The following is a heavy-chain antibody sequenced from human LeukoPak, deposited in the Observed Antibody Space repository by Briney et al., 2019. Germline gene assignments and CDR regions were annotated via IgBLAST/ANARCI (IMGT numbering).Heavy chain of an antibody. J-gene: IGHJ4*02. Sequence: SQTLSLTCTVSGGSISSGDYYWSWIRQLPGKGLEWIGYIYYSGSTYYNPSLKSRVTISVDTSKNQFSLKLSSVTAADTAVYYCARERVTWIQLEYYFDYWGQGTLVTVSS. D-gene: IGHD5-18*01. CDR2: IYYSGST. CDR1: GGSISSGDYY. CDR3: ARERVTWIQLEYYFDY. V-gene: IGHV4-30-4*01.